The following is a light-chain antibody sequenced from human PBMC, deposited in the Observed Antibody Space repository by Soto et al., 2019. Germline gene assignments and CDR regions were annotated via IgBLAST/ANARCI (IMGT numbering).Light chain of an antibody. J-gene: IGKJ1*01. Sequence: GDRVTITCRASQRINDWLAWYQQKPGKAPKVLIYDASSLQSGVPSRFSGSRSGTEFTLTIDSLQPDDVATYYCLRYNAFSQTFGQGTKVEI. CDR1: QRINDW. V-gene: IGKV1-5*01. CDR3: LRYNAFSQT. CDR2: DAS.